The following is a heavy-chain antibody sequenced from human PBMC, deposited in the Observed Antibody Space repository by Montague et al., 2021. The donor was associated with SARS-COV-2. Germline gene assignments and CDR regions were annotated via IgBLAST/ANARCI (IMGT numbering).Heavy chain of an antibody. CDR1: GSSISRSY. Sequence: SETLSLTCTVYGSSISRSYLSRIPPPPGNGLDSTAFIYLSEGSNPKPSPKSRDTISQDTSKNQFSLNLNSVSAADTAVYYCARGSYGPDAFDIWGQGTMVTGSS. J-gene: IGHJ3*02. CDR2: IYLSEGS. V-gene: IGHV4-59*01. D-gene: IGHD5-18*01. CDR3: ARGSYGPDAFDI.